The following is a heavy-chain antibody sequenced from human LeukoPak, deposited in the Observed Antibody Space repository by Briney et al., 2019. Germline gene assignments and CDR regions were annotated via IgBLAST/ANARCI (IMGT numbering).Heavy chain of an antibody. J-gene: IGHJ4*02. D-gene: IGHD3-22*01. CDR1: GGTFSSYA. V-gene: IGHV1-69*04. CDR2: IIPILDIA. Sequence: SVKVSCKASGGTFSSYAISWVRQAPGQGLEWMGRIIPILDIANYAQKFQGRVTITADKSTSTAYMELSSLRSEDTAVYHCAGGGYFYGSSGYENDYWGQGTLVTVSS. CDR3: AGGGYFYGSSGYENDY.